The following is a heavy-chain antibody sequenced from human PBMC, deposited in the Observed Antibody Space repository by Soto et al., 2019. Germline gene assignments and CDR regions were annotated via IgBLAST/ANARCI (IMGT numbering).Heavy chain of an antibody. J-gene: IGHJ4*02. Sequence: SGPTLVNPPQTLTLTCTFSGFSLSTSGVGVGWIRQPPGKALEWLALIYWDDDKRYSPSLKSRLTITKDTSKNQVVLTMTNIDPVDTATYYCAHSRITMVRGVIINFDYWGQGTLVTVSS. D-gene: IGHD3-10*01. CDR1: GFSLSTSGVG. V-gene: IGHV2-5*02. CDR2: IYWDDDK. CDR3: AHSRITMVRGVIINFDY.